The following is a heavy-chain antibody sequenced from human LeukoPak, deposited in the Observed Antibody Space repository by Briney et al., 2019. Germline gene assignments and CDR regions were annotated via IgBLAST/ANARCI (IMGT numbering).Heavy chain of an antibody. CDR2: INPNSGGT. V-gene: IGHV1-2*02. CDR1: GYTFTGYY. J-gene: IGHJ6*02. CDR3: ARGVVIILRPPGGMDV. Sequence: ASVKPCCKASGYTFTGYYIHWGRQTPGQGLEWMRWINPNSGGTNYAKKFQGRVTMTRDTSISTAYMELSRLGSDDTAVYYCARGVVIILRPPGGMDVWGQGTTVTVSS. D-gene: IGHD3-3*01.